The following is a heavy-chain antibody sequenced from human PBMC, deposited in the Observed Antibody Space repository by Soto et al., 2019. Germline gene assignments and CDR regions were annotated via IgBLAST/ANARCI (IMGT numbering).Heavy chain of an antibody. CDR2: ISSSGSTI. D-gene: IGHD2-15*01. J-gene: IGHJ6*02. CDR3: ARARLGYCSGGSCRQHCMDV. Sequence: QVQLVESGGGLVKLGGSLRLSCAASGFTFSDYYMSWIRQAPGKGLEWVSYISSSGSTIYYADSVKGRFTISRDNAKNSLYLQMNSLRAEDTAVYYCARARLGYCSGGSCRQHCMDVWGQGTTVTVSS. CDR1: GFTFSDYY. V-gene: IGHV3-11*01.